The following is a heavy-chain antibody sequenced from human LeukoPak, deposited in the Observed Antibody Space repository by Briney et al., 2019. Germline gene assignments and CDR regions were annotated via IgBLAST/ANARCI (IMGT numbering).Heavy chain of an antibody. CDR3: ARDFDGPRASDY. V-gene: IGHV3-74*01. CDR1: GFTFSYFW. D-gene: IGHD4-17*01. CDR2: TNTDTTYS. Sequence: GGSLRLSCAASGFTFSYFWMHWFRHTPGKGLVWVSCTNTDTTYSTYADSVNGRFTISRDNVRNTLYLQMSSLRAEDSAVYYCARDFDGPRASDYWGQGISVTVSS. J-gene: IGHJ4*02.